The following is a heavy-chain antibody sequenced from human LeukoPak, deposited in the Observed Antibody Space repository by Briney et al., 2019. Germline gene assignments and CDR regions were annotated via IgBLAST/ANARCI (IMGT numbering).Heavy chain of an antibody. CDR2: IRFDGSEK. V-gene: IGHV3-30*02. D-gene: IGHD2-2*03. CDR3: ALGKNFGYHYFDF. CDR1: GYSFSSYG. Sequence: GGSLRLSCVASGYSFSSYGMHWVRQAPGKGLEWMTFIRFDGSEKYYADSVKGRFTISRDYSKNTLFLQMSSLRPEDTAVYYCALGKNFGYHYFDFWGQGALVTVSS. J-gene: IGHJ4*02.